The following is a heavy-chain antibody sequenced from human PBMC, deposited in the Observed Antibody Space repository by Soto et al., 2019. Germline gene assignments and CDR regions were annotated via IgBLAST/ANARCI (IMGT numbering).Heavy chain of an antibody. D-gene: IGHD6-19*01. J-gene: IGHJ4*01. CDR2: IYHGGTT. CDR1: GYSMSSGSY. V-gene: IGHV4-38-2*02. CDR3: ARVHVMVVAGSTFDY. Sequence: SETLSLTCTVSGYSMSSGSYWAWIRQPPGKGPEWIASIYHGGTTFYNPSLKSRITISVDTSNNQFSLKLTSVTAADTAVYYCARVHVMVVAGSTFDYWGHGTLVTVS.